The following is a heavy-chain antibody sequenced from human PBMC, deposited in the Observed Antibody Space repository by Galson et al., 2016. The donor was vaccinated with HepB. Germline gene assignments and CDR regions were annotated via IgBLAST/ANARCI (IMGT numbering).Heavy chain of an antibody. CDR3: ARDQRVVVGATEGEDSYYYGMDV. CDR1: GLTFSSYW. V-gene: IGHV3-7*03. CDR2: IKQDGSER. D-gene: IGHD2-15*01. J-gene: IGHJ6*02. Sequence: SLRLSCAASGLTFSSYWMRWVRQAPGKGLEWVAHIKQDGSERSYVDSVKGRFTISRDNAKNSLYLQMNSLRAEDPAVYYCARDQRVVVGATEGEDSYYYGMDVWGQGTLVTVSS.